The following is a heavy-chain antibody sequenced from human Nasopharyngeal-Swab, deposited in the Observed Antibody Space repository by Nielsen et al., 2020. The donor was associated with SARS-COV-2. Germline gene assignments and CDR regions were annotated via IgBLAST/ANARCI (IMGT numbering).Heavy chain of an antibody. CDR1: GYTFTSYG. CDR3: ARDPLPAAGFYYYYYYGMDV. J-gene: IGHJ6*02. CDR2: ISAYNGKT. Sequence: ASVKVSCKASGYTFTSYGISWVRQAPGQGLEWMGWISAYNGKTNYAQKVQGRVTMPTDTSTSTVYMELRSLRSDDTALYYCARDPLPAAGFYYYYYYGMDVWGQGTTVTVSS. V-gene: IGHV1-18*01. D-gene: IGHD6-13*01.